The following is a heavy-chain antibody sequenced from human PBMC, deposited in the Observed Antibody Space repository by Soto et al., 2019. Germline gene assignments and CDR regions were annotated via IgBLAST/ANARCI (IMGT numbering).Heavy chain of an antibody. CDR2: IWYDGSNK. Sequence: GGSLRLSCAASGFTFSSYGMHWVRQAPGKGLEWVAVIWYDGSNKYYADSVKGRFTISRDNSKNTLYLQMNSLRAEDTAVYYCARDSKEVLYYEIWTGYSDYYYYGMDVWGQGTTVTVSS. D-gene: IGHD3-9*01. CDR3: ARDSKEVLYYEIWTGYSDYYYYGMDV. CDR1: GFTFSSYG. J-gene: IGHJ6*02. V-gene: IGHV3-33*01.